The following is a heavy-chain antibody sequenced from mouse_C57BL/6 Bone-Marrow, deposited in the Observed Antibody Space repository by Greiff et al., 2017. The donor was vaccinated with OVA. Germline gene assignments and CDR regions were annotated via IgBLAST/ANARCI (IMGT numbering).Heavy chain of an antibody. CDR3: AREWWVYFDY. CDR1: GYTFTSYW. D-gene: IGHD1-1*02. J-gene: IGHJ2*01. CDR2: IDPSDSYT. Sequence: QVQLQQPGAELVKPGASVKLSCKASGYTFTSYWMPWVKQRPGQGLEWIGEIDPSDSYTNYNQKFKGKATLTVDTSSSTAYMQLSSLTSEDSAVYYCAREWWVYFDYWGQGTTLTVSS. V-gene: IGHV1-50*01.